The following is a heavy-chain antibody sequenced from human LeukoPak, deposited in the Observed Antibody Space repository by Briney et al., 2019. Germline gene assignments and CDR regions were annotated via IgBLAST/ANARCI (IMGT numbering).Heavy chain of an antibody. CDR3: TTRCGGSCYYDY. D-gene: IGHD2-15*01. V-gene: IGHV3-15*01. CDR1: GFTFSNAW. J-gene: IGHJ4*02. Sequence: GGSLRLSCAASGFTFSNAWMSWVRQAPGKGLEWVGRIKSKTDGGTTGYAAPVKGRFTISRDDSKNTLYLQMNSLKTEDTAVYYCTTRCGGSCYYDYWGQGTLVTVSS. CDR2: IKSKTDGGTT.